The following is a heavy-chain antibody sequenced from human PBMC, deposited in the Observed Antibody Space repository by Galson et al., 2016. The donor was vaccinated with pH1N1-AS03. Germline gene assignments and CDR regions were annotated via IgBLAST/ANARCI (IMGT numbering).Heavy chain of an antibody. CDR1: GFTFNNYG. J-gene: IGHJ2*01. Sequence: SLRLSCAASGFTFNNYGVNWVRQAPGKGLEWLAYISGSGNTIFYADSVEGRFTISRDNAKDSVFLYMSTLKAEDTAVYYCARVVCGGDCYPLRGYFDLWGRGTVATASS. V-gene: IGHV3-48*03. CDR2: ISGSGNTI. D-gene: IGHD2-21*01. CDR3: ARVVCGGDCYPLRGYFDL.